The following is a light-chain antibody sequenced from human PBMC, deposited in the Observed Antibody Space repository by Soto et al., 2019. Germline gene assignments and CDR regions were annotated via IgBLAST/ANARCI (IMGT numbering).Light chain of an antibody. CDR3: QQYHTWWT. CDR1: QSISSW. J-gene: IGKJ1*01. V-gene: IGKV1-5*03. CDR2: KAS. Sequence: DIQMTQSPSTLSASVGDRVTITCRASQSISSWLAWYQQKPGKAPKLLIYKASSLESGVPSRFSGSGSGTEFTLTISSLQPDDFATYYCQQYHTWWTFGQGNKVEI.